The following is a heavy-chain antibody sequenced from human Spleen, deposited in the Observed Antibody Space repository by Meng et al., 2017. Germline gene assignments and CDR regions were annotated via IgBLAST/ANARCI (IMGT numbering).Heavy chain of an antibody. V-gene: IGHV4-34*01. D-gene: IGHD3-22*01. CDR1: GGSFSAHY. CDR2: VYDGGYT. CDR3: ARNRYDSSAHVFDP. Sequence: QVQLQQWGAELLKPSETLSLTCTVYGGSFSAHYWSWIRQPPGEGLEWIGEVYDGGYTKYNPALKSRVTISGDTSKNEVSLKVNSVTAADTAVYYCARNRYDSSAHVFDPWGQGTLVTVSS. J-gene: IGHJ5*02.